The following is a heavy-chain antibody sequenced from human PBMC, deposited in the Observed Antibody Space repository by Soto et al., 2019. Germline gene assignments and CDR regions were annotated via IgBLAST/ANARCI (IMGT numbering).Heavy chain of an antibody. Sequence: SETLSLTCAISGDSVSSNSAAWNWIRQSPSRGLEWLGRTYYRSKWYNDYAVSVKSRITINPDTSKNQFSLQLNSVTPEDTAVYYCAREHSSSWYKGNYFDYWGQGTLVTVSS. CDR1: GDSVSSNSAA. D-gene: IGHD6-13*01. CDR3: AREHSSSWYKGNYFDY. J-gene: IGHJ4*02. CDR2: TYYRSKWYN. V-gene: IGHV6-1*01.